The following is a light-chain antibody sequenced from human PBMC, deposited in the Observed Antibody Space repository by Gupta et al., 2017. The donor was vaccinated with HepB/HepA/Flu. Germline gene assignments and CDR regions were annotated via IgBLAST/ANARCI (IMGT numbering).Light chain of an antibody. CDR1: QSLVDSDGNTY. J-gene: IGKJ4*01. V-gene: IGKV2-30*01. CDR3: MQGTHRPLT. Sequence: VMTQSTLSLPVFRGPPASTACRSSQSLVDSDGNTYLTWFQQRPVQSPRRLIYKVSNRDSGVPDRFSGSGSDTDFTLKISRVEAEDVGVYYCMQGTHRPLTFGGGTKVEIK. CDR2: KVS.